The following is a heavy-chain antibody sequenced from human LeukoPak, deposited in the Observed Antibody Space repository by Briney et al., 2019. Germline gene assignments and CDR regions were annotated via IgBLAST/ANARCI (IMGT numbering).Heavy chain of an antibody. J-gene: IGHJ3*02. Sequence: GGSLRLSCAASGFTFSSYGMHWVRQAPGKGLEWVAFIRYDGSNKYYADSVKGRFTISRDNSKNTLYLQMNSLRSEDTAVYYCARDPLDYGDYSGAFDIWGQGTMVTVSS. CDR3: ARDPLDYGDYSGAFDI. CDR1: GFTFSSYG. V-gene: IGHV3-30*02. CDR2: IRYDGSNK. D-gene: IGHD4-17*01.